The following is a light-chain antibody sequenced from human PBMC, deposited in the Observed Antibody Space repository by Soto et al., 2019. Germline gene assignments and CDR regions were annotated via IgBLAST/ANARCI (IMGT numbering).Light chain of an antibody. V-gene: IGLV3-21*04. CDR1: NIGSKS. J-gene: IGLJ7*01. CDR2: YDS. CDR3: QVWDSSSDPHAV. Sequence: SYELTQPPSVSVAPGKTARITCGGNNIGSKSVHWYQQKPGQAPVLVIYYDSDRPSGIPERFSGSNSGNTATLTISRVEAGDEDDYYCQVWDSSSDPHAVFGGGTQLTVL.